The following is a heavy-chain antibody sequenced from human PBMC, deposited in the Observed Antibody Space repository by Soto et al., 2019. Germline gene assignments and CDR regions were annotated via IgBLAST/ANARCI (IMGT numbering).Heavy chain of an antibody. D-gene: IGHD3-9*01. CDR1: GYTFTSYG. Sequence: ASVKVYCKASGYTFTSYGISWVRQAPGQGLEWMGWISAYNGNTNYAQKLQGRVTMTTDTSTSTAYMELRSLRSDDTAVYYCARDFNYYILTGYYPYYFDYWGQGTLVTVSS. CDR3: ARDFNYYILTGYYPYYFDY. V-gene: IGHV1-18*01. CDR2: ISAYNGNT. J-gene: IGHJ4*02.